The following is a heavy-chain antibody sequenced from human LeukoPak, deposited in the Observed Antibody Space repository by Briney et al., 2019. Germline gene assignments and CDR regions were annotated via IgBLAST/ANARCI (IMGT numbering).Heavy chain of an antibody. V-gene: IGHV3-21*01. J-gene: IGHJ5*01. CDR1: GFTFSSYS. Sequence: GGSLRLSCAASGFTFSSYSMNWVRQAPGKGLEWVAYISSSSRYIYYTDSVKGRFTISRDNAKNSVYLQMNSLRAEDTAVYYCARDPTFSNSLTCDSWGQGTVLTVSS. CDR2: ISSSSRYI. CDR3: ARDPTFSNSLTCDS. D-gene: IGHD3-16*01.